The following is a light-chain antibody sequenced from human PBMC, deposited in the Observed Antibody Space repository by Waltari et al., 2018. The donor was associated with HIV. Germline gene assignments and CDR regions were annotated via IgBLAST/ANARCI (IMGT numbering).Light chain of an antibody. CDR2: GNN. J-gene: IGLJ7*01. V-gene: IGLV1-40*01. CDR1: SSNIGAGFD. Sequence: QSVLTQPPSVSGAPGQRVTISCPGSSSNIGAGFDVHWYQQLPGTAPKLLIYGNNNRPSGVPDRFSGSKSGTSASLAITGLQAEDEADFYCQSYDSSLSGAVFGGGTQLTVL. CDR3: QSYDSSLSGAV.